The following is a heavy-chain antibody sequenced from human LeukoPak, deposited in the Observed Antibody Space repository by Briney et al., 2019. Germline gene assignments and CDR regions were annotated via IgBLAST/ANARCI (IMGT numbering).Heavy chain of an antibody. CDR3: ASAPYYYGSGSYLHYFDY. D-gene: IGHD3-10*01. V-gene: IGHV4-4*02. J-gene: IGHJ4*02. Sequence: GSLRLSCAASGFTFSSNAMSWVRQPPGKGLEWIGEIYHSGSTNYNPSLKSRVTISVNKSKNQFSLKLSSATAADTAVYYCASAPYYYGSGSYLHYFDYWGQGTLVTVSS. CDR1: GFTFSSNAM. CDR2: IYHSGST.